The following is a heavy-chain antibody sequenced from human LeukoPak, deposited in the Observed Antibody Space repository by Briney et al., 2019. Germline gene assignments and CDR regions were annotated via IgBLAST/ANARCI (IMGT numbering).Heavy chain of an antibody. D-gene: IGHD4-17*01. V-gene: IGHV1-69*04. CDR2: IIPIFGIA. Sequence: SVKASCKASGGTFSSYAISWVRQAPGQGLEWMGRIIPIFGIANYAQKFQGRVTITADKSTSTAYMELSSLRSEDTAVYYCARVGTTVTDYFDYWGQGTLVTVSS. J-gene: IGHJ4*02. CDR3: ARVGTTVTDYFDY. CDR1: GGTFSSYA.